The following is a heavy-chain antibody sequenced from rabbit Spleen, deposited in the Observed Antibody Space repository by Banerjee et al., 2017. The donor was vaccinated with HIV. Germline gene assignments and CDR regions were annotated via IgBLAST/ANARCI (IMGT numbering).Heavy chain of an antibody. J-gene: IGHJ6*01. V-gene: IGHV1S40*01. D-gene: IGHD1-1*01. CDR2: TAGGRSTFT. CDR1: GVSFSGSSY. CDR3: ARDTATSFSTYGMDL. Sequence: QSLEESGGGLVKPGASLTLTCTASGVSFSGSSYMCWVRQAPGKGLEWIACTAGGRSTFTYYASWAKGRFTISKASSTTVTLHMTSLTAADTATYFCARDTATSFSTYGMDLWGQGTLVTVS.